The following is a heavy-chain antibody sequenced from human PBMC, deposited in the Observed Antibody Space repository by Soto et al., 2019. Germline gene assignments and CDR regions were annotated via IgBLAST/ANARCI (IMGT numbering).Heavy chain of an antibody. J-gene: IGHJ4*02. CDR2: IYWDDDK. Sequence: CGPTLVNPTQTLTLTCAFSGFSLSTSGGGVGWLRQPPGKALEWLALIYWDDDKLYSPSLRIRLTITKDTSKNQVVLTMTNMDPVDTATYYCAHTVFNASGSYYNVPNFDFWGQGTPLTVSS. D-gene: IGHD3-10*01. CDR3: AHTVFNASGSYYNVPNFDF. CDR1: GFSLSTSGGG. V-gene: IGHV2-5*02.